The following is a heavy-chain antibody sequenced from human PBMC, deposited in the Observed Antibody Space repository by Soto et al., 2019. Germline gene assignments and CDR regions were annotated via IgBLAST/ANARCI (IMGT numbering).Heavy chain of an antibody. J-gene: IGHJ3*02. CDR3: ALDLSPGSSSLYLDAFDI. CDR1: GFTLSAYW. CDR2: INRDGSKK. Sequence: EVQLEESGGDLVQPGGSLRLSCAASGFTLSAYWMTWVRQAPGKGLEWVANINRDGSKKSYLDSVRGRFTISRDNVGNSLYLHMDSLRADDTALYYCALDLSPGSSSLYLDAFDIWGQGTMVTVSS. D-gene: IGHD6-13*01. V-gene: IGHV3-7*05.